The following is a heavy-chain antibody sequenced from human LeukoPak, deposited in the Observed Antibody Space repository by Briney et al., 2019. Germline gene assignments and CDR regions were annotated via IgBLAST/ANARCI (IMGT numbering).Heavy chain of an antibody. D-gene: IGHD3-22*01. Sequence: SETLSLTCTVSGGSISSGDYYWSWIRQHPGTGLEWIGYIYYSGSTDYSPSLKSRVTISVDTSKNQFSLKLSSVTAADTAVYYCARHDSGSYAVDYWGQGTLVTVSS. V-gene: IGHV4-31*03. J-gene: IGHJ4*02. CDR2: IYYSGST. CDR3: ARHDSGSYAVDY. CDR1: GGSISSGDYY.